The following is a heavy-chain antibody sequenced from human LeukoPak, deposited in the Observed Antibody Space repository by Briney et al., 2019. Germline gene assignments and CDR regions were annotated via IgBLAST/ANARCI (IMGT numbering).Heavy chain of an antibody. CDR1: GGTFSSYA. J-gene: IGHJ3*01. V-gene: IGHV1-69*13. CDR3: AREIPSGIYYDSGGYPVVK. CDR2: IIPMFGTA. Sequence: SVKVSCKASGGTFSSYAISWVRQAPGQGLEWMGGIIPMFGTANYAEKFQGRVTTTADGSTSTAYMELSNLRSEDTAVYYCAREIPSGIYYDSGGYPVVKWGQGTMVTVSS. D-gene: IGHD3-22*01.